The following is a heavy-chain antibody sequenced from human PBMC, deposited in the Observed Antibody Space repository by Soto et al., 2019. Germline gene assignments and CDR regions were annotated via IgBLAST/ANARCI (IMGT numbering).Heavy chain of an antibody. CDR3: AKDGLAYCGGDCWGGWCDP. V-gene: IGHV3-30*18. CDR2: ISYDGSNK. CDR1: GFTFSSYG. J-gene: IGHJ5*02. D-gene: IGHD2-21*02. Sequence: QVQLVESGGGVVQPGRSLRLSCAASGFTFSSYGMHWVRQAPGKGLEWVAVISYDGSNKYYADSVKGRFTISRDNSKNTLYLQMNSLRAEDTAVYYCAKDGLAYCGGDCWGGWCDPWGQGTLVTVSS.